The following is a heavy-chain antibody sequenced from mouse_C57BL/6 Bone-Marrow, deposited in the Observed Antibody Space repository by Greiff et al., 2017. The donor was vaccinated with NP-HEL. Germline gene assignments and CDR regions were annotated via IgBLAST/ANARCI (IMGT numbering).Heavy chain of an antibody. CDR3: TTGGWLLRDY. Sequence: EVHLVESGAELVRPGASVKLSCTASGFNIKDDYMHWVKQRPEQGLEWIGWIDPENGDTEYASKFQGKATITADTSSNTAYLQLSSLTSEDTAVYYCTTGGWLLRDYWGQGTTLTVSS. CDR2: IDPENGDT. CDR1: GFNIKDDY. J-gene: IGHJ2*01. D-gene: IGHD2-3*01. V-gene: IGHV14-4*01.